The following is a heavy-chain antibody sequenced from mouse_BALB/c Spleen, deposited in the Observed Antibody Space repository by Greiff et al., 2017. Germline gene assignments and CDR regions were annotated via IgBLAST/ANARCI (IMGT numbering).Heavy chain of an antibody. V-gene: IGHV5-6-4*01. CDR1: GFTFSSYT. Sequence: EAKLMESGGGLVKPGGSLKLSCAASGFTFSSYTMSWVRQTPEKRLEWVATISSGGSYTYYPDSVKGRFTISRDNAKNTLYLQMSSLKSEDTAMYYCTRDQGYDYWGQGTSVTVSS. CDR3: TRDQGYDY. J-gene: IGHJ4*01. CDR2: ISSGGSYT. D-gene: IGHD3-1*01.